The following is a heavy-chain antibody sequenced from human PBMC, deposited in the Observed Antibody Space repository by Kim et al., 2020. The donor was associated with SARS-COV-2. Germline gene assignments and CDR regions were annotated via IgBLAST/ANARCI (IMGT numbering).Heavy chain of an antibody. J-gene: IGHJ6*02. D-gene: IGHD2-15*01. CDR3: ARERDSPSYGMDV. Sequence: CAESVKGRFTISRDNAKNSLYLQMNSLRPEDTAVYYCARERDSPSYGMDVWGQGTTVTVSS. V-gene: IGHV3-48*03.